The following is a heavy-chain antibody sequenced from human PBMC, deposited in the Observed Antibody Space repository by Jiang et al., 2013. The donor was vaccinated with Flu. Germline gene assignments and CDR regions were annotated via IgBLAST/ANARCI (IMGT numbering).Heavy chain of an antibody. V-gene: IGHV1-8*01. CDR3: ARGHCSGGSCHLALIHVFDY. D-gene: IGHD2-15*01. Sequence: GAEVKKPGASVKVSCKASGYTFTSDDINWVRQATGQGLEWMGWMNPNSGNTGFAQKFQGRVTMTRNTSISTAYMELYSLRSEDTGVYYCARGHCSGGSCHLALIHVFDYWGQGTLVIVSS. J-gene: IGHJ4*02. CDR2: MNPNSGNT. CDR1: GYTFTSDD.